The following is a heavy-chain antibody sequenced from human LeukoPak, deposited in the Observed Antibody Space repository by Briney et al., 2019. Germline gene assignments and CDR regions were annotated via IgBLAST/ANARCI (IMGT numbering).Heavy chain of an antibody. CDR3: ARLIYSTGYPNWFDP. D-gene: IGHD2-8*02. CDR2: IYHSGST. CDR1: GGSISSSNW. V-gene: IGHV4-4*02. J-gene: IGHJ5*02. Sequence: PSETLSLTCAVSGGSISSSNWWSWVRQPPGKGLEWIGEIYHSGSTNYNPSLKSRVTISVDTSKNQFSLKLSSVTAADTAVYYCARLIYSTGYPNWFDPWGQGTLVSVSS.